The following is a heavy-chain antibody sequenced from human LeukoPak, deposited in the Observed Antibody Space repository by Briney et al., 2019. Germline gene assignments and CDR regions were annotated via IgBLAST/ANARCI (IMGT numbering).Heavy chain of an antibody. CDR1: GGSFSGYY. J-gene: IGHJ5*02. D-gene: IGHD3-16*02. CDR3: AREVRDYAWGSYRSWFDP. V-gene: IGHV4-34*01. CDR2: INHSGST. Sequence: SETLSLTCAVYGGSFSGYYWSWIRQPPGKGLEWIGEINHSGSTNYNPSLKSRVTISVDTSKNQFSLKLSSVTAADTAVYYCAREVRDYAWGSYRSWFDPWGQGTLVTVSS.